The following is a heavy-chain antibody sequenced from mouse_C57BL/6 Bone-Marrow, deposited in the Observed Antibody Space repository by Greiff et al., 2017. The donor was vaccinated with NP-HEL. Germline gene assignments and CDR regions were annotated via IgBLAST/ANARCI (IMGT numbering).Heavy chain of an antibody. J-gene: IGHJ2*01. CDR2: INPSTGGT. Sequence: EVQLQQSGPELVKPGASVKISCKASGYSFTGYYMNWVKQSPEKSLEWIGEINPSTGGTTYNQKFKAKATLTVDKSSSTAYMQLKSLTSEDSAVYYCARSGPNYYGGSDYWGQGTTLTVAS. CDR1: GYSFTGYY. V-gene: IGHV1-42*01. CDR3: ARSGPNYYGGSDY. D-gene: IGHD1-1*01.